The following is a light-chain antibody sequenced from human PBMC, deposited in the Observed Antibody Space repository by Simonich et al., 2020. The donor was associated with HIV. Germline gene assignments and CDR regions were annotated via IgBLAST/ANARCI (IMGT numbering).Light chain of an antibody. J-gene: IGKJ1*01. Sequence: DIQMTQSPSSLSASVGDRVTIPCQASQDISNYLNWYQQKPGKAPKLLIYAASNLEAGVPSRFSGIGSGTDFTFTISSLQPEDIATYYCQQYDNLPWTFGQGTKVEIK. CDR1: QDISNY. CDR3: QQYDNLPWT. CDR2: AAS. V-gene: IGKV1-33*01.